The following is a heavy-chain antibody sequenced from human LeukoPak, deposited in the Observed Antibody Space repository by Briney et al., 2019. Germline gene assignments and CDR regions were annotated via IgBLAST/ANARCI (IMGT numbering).Heavy chain of an antibody. V-gene: IGHV4-59*12. Sequence: SETLSLTCTVSGGSITSYYWSWIRQAPGKGLEWIGYIYYTGETNYNPSLKSRVSISVDRSKNQFSLKLSSVTAADTAVYYCARSITIFGVVKPDAFDIWGQGTMVTVSS. CDR2: IYYTGET. D-gene: IGHD3-3*01. J-gene: IGHJ3*02. CDR1: GGSITSYY. CDR3: ARSITIFGVVKPDAFDI.